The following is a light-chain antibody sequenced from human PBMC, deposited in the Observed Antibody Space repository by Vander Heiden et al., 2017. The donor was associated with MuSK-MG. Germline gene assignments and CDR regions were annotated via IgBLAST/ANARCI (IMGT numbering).Light chain of an antibody. CDR2: GNS. CDR1: SSNIGAGYD. CDR3: QSYDSSLSGVV. V-gene: IGLV1-40*01. J-gene: IGLJ2*01. Sequence: QSVLPQPPSVSGAPGQRVTISCTGSSSNIGAGYDVHWYQQLPGTAPKLLIYGNSNRPSGVPDRFSGSKSGTSASLAITGLQAEDEADYYCQSYDSSLSGVVFGGGTKL.